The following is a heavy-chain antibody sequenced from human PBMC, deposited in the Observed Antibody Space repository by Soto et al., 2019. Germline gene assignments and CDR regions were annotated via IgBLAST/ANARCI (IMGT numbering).Heavy chain of an antibody. Sequence: ASVKVSCKASGYTFTSYDINRVRQATGQGLEWMGWMNPNSGNTGYAQKFQGRVTMTRNTSISTAYMELSSLRSEDTAVYYCARGRGRYFDWLQIDPWGQGTLVTVSS. J-gene: IGHJ5*02. CDR3: ARGRGRYFDWLQIDP. CDR2: MNPNSGNT. D-gene: IGHD3-9*01. CDR1: GYTFTSYD. V-gene: IGHV1-8*01.